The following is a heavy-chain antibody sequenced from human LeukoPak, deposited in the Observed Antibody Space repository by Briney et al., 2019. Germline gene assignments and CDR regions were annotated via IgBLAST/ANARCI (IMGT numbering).Heavy chain of an antibody. CDR1: GFTFSSYG. D-gene: IGHD6-13*01. CDR2: ISYDGSNK. Sequence: GGSLRLSCAASGFTFSSYGMHWVRQAPGEGLEWVAVISYDGSNKYYADSVKGRFTISRDNSKNTLYLQMNSLRAEDTAVYYCAKGAWGQQLSYYFDYWGQGTLVTVSS. J-gene: IGHJ4*02. V-gene: IGHV3-30*18. CDR3: AKGAWGQQLSYYFDY.